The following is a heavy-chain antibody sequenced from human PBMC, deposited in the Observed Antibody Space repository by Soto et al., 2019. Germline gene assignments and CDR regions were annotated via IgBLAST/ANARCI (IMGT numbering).Heavy chain of an antibody. CDR1: GVTFSSYA. D-gene: IGHD3-3*01. CDR2: ISGSGGST. Sequence: PGGSLRLSCAASGVTFSSYAMSWVRQAPGKGLEWVSAISGSGGSTYYADSVKGRFTISRDNSKNTLYLQMNSLRAEDTAVYYCAKDYYDFWSGFDVWGKGTTVTVSS. CDR3: AKDYYDFWSGFDV. J-gene: IGHJ6*04. V-gene: IGHV3-23*01.